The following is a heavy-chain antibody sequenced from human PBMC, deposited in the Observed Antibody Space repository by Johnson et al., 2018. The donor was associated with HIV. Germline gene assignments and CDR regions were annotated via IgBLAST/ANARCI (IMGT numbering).Heavy chain of an antibody. D-gene: IGHD3-3*01. J-gene: IGHJ3*02. Sequence: VQLVESGGGVVQPGGSLRLSCAASGFTFSSYGMHWVRQAPGKGLEWVAFIRYDGSNKYYADSVKGRFTISRDNSKNTLYLQMNSLRAEDTAVYYCARASTIFGRWRAFDIWGQGTMVTVSS. CDR1: GFTFSSYG. CDR3: ARASTIFGRWRAFDI. CDR2: IRYDGSNK. V-gene: IGHV3-30*02.